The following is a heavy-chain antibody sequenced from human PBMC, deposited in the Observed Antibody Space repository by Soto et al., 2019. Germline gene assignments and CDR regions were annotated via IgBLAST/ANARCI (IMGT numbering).Heavy chain of an antibody. CDR3: ARDRLVAAAKVRGLAWFDP. D-gene: IGHD6-13*01. CDR2: IIPILGIA. J-gene: IGHJ5*02. CDR1: GGTFSSYT. V-gene: IGHV1-69*08. Sequence: QVQLVQSGAEVKKPGSSVKVSCKASGGTFSSYTISWVRQAPGQGLEWMGRIIPILGIANYAQKFQGRVTIPADKCTSTAYMELSSLRSEDTAVYYCARDRLVAAAKVRGLAWFDPWGQGTLVTVSS.